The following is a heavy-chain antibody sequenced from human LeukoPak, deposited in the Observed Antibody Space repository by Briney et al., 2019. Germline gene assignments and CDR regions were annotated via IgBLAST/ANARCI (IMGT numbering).Heavy chain of an antibody. V-gene: IGHV3-21*01. CDR2: ISYSNSYI. D-gene: IGHD4-17*01. CDR1: GFTFSSYT. CDR3: ARGSRTVTTPVGVDY. J-gene: IGHJ4*02. Sequence: PGGSLRLSCAASGFTFSSYTMNWVRQAPGKGLEWVSSISYSNSYICYADSVKGRFTISRDTAKNSLYLQMNSLRAEDPAVYYCARGSRTVTTPVGVDYWGQGALVTVSS.